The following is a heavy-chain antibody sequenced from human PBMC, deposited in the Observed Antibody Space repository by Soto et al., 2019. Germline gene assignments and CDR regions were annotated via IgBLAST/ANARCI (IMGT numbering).Heavy chain of an antibody. CDR3: ARDGGGYPPLVYDY. V-gene: IGHV3-21*01. CDR2: ISSSSSYI. D-gene: IGHD3-22*01. CDR1: GFTFSSYS. Sequence: EVQLVESGGGLVKPGGSLRLSCAASGFTFSSYSMNWVRQAPGKGLEWVSSISSSSSYIYYADSVKGRFTISRDNAKNSLYLQMNSLRAEDTAVYYCARDGGGYPPLVYDYWGQGTLVTVSS. J-gene: IGHJ4*02.